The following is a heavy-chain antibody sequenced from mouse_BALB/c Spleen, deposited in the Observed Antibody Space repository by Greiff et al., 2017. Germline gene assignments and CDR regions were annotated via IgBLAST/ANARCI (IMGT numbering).Heavy chain of an antibody. CDR2: IWGDGST. J-gene: IGHJ4*01. CDR1: GFSLTGYG. Sequence: QVQLKQSGPGLVAPSQSLSITCTVSGFSLTGYGVNWVRQPPGKGLEWLGMIWGDGSTDYNSALKSRLSISKDNSKSQVFLKMNSLQTDDTARYYCARGDYDRGTTYYYAMDYWGQGTSVTVSS. V-gene: IGHV2-6-7*01. CDR3: ARGDYDRGTTYYYAMDY. D-gene: IGHD2-4*01.